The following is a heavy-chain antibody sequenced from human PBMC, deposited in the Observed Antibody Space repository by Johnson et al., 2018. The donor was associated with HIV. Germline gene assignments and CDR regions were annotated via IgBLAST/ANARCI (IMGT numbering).Heavy chain of an antibody. CDR2: INWNGGST. D-gene: IGHD3-16*01. CDR3: ARAPSRLRQSDI. CDR1: GFTFDDHD. Sequence: VQLVESGGGVERPGESLRLSCTASGFTFDDHDMSWVRQLPGKGLEWVSGINWNGGSTGYAGSVKGRFTISRDNAKNSLYLEMNSRRVEDTAGYYLARAPSRLRQSDIWGQGTMVTVSS. J-gene: IGHJ3*02. V-gene: IGHV3-20*04.